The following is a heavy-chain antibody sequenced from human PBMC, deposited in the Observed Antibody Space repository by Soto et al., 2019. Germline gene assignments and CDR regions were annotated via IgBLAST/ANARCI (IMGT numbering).Heavy chain of an antibody. CDR2: INRDGSKK. J-gene: IGHJ3*02. V-gene: IGHV3-7*05. CDR3: ARDVSPGSSSLYLDAFDI. Sequence: EVQLEESGGDLVQPGGSLRLSCAASGFTLSAYWMNWVRQAPGKGLEWVANINRDGSKKSYLDSVRGRFTISRDNVGNSVYLQMASLRADDTALYYCARDVSPGSSSLYLDAFDIWGQGTRVTVSS. D-gene: IGHD6-13*01. CDR1: GFTLSAYW.